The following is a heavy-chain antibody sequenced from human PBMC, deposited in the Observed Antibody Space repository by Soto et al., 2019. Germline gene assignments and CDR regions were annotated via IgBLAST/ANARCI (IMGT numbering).Heavy chain of an antibody. Sequence: ASVKVSCKASGYTFTSYGISWVRQAPGQGLEWMGGIIPIFDTANYAQKFQGRVTITADESTSTAYMELSSLRSEDTAVYFCARAGPVVPAAFTVSSIDYWGQGTLVTVSS. CDR3: ARAGPVVPAAFTVSSIDY. CDR2: IIPIFDTA. V-gene: IGHV1-69*13. CDR1: GYTFTSYG. D-gene: IGHD2-2*01. J-gene: IGHJ4*02.